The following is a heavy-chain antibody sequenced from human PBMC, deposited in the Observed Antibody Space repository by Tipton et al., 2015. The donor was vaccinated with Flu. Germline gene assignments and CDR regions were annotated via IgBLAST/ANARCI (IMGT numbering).Heavy chain of an antibody. CDR3: ASHPRKYCSSTSCRRYPYYYYGMDV. Sequence: TLSLTCTVSGGSISSYYWSWIRQPPGKGLEWIGYIYYSGSTNYNPSLKSRVTISVDTSKNQFSLKLSSVTAADTAVYYCASHPRKYCSSTSCRRYPYYYYGMDVWGQGTTVTVSS. J-gene: IGHJ6*02. CDR1: GGSISSYY. D-gene: IGHD2-2*01. V-gene: IGHV4-59*01. CDR2: IYYSGST.